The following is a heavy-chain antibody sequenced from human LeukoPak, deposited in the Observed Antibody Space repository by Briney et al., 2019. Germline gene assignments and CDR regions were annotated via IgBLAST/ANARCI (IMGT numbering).Heavy chain of an antibody. CDR2: IIPIFGTA. CDR1: GGTFSSYA. Sequence: WASVKVSCKASGGTFSSYAISWVRQAPGQGLGWMGGIIPIFGTANYAQKFQGRVTITADESTSTAYMELSSLRSEDTAVYYCARAFIAAAGRDAYNWFDPWGQGTLVTGSS. J-gene: IGHJ5*02. D-gene: IGHD6-13*01. V-gene: IGHV1-69*01. CDR3: ARAFIAAAGRDAYNWFDP.